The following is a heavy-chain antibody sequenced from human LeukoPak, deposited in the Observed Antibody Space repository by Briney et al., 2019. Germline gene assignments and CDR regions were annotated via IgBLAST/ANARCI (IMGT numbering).Heavy chain of an antibody. V-gene: IGHV3-23*01. D-gene: IGHD6-13*01. Sequence: GGSLRLSCAASGFTFSTYAMTWVRQAPGKGLEWVSIIPTSGDRIYYPDSLRGRFTISRDNSKNTLYLQMNSLRAEDTAVYYCAPSTYSFNFDYWGQGTLVTVSS. CDR3: APSTYSFNFDY. CDR2: IPTSGDRI. CDR1: GFTFSTYA. J-gene: IGHJ4*02.